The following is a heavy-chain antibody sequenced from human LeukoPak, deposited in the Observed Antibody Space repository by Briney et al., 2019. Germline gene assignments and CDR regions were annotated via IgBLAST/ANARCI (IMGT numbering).Heavy chain of an antibody. CDR3: ARGYCSSTSCYDY. V-gene: IGHV4-59*01. CDR1: GGSISSYY. D-gene: IGHD2-2*01. J-gene: IGHJ4*02. CDR2: IYYSGST. Sequence: PSETLSLTCTVSGGSISSYYWSWIRQPPGKGLEWIVYIYYSGSTNYNPSLKSRVTISLDTSKNQFSLKLSSVTAADTAVYYCARGYCSSTSCYDYWGQGTLVTVSS.